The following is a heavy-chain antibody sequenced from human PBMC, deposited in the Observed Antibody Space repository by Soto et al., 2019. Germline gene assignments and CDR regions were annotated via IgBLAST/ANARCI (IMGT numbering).Heavy chain of an antibody. V-gene: IGHV3-30-3*01. J-gene: IGHJ4*02. Sequence: PGGSLRLSCAASGFTFSSYAMHWVRQAPGKGLEWVAVISYDGSNKYYADSVKGRFTISRDNSKNTLYLQMNSLRAEDTAVYYCARVRSAAIAGHVGFDYWGQGTLVTVSS. CDR1: GFTFSSYA. D-gene: IGHD2-2*01. CDR2: ISYDGSNK. CDR3: ARVRSAAIAGHVGFDY.